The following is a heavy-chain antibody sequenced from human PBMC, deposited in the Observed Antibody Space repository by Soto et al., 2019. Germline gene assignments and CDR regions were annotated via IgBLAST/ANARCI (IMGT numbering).Heavy chain of an antibody. J-gene: IGHJ6*03. CDR2: MNPHSGNT. V-gene: IGHV1-8*01. Sequence: QVQLVQSGAEVKKPGASVKVSCKASGYTFTSYDINWVRQATGQGLEWMGWMNPHSGNTGYVQKFQGRVTMTRDNSKSTGYMELSSLRSEDTAVYYCARAPPGHGQDYFSDMDVWGKGTTVTVSS. D-gene: IGHD7-27*01. CDR3: ARAPPGHGQDYFSDMDV. CDR1: GYTFTSYD.